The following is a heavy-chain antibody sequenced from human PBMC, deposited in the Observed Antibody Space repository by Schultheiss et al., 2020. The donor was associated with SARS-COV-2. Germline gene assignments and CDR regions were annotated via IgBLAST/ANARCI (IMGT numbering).Heavy chain of an antibody. CDR1: GYTFTDYY. Sequence: ASVKVSCKAAGYTFTDYYLHWVRQAPGQGLEWMGWINPNSGGTNYAQNFQDCVTMTRDTSISTAYMELRSLRSDDTAVYYCARDRGGLPRAADYWGQGTLVTVSS. CDR2: INPNSGGT. CDR3: ARDRGGLPRAADY. D-gene: IGHD3-16*01. V-gene: IGHV1-2*04. J-gene: IGHJ4*02.